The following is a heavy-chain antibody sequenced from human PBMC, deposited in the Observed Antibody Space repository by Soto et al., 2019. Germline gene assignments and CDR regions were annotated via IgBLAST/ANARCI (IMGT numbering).Heavy chain of an antibody. CDR2: IYTAGSA. CDR3: ASPARNYDFWSGYSFDI. J-gene: IGHJ3*02. D-gene: IGHD3-3*01. V-gene: IGHV3-66*01. CDR1: GFTVSNYH. Sequence: GXSLRLDCAASGFTVSNYHLNWIRRAPVKGLEWVSVIYTAGSADFADSVKGRFSISRDDSKNTLYLQMSSLRAEDTAVYYCASPARNYDFWSGYSFDIWGQGTMVTVSS.